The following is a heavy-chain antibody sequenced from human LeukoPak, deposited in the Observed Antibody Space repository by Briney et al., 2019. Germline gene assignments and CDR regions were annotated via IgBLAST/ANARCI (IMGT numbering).Heavy chain of an antibody. Sequence: GGSLRLSCAASGFTFSSYRMSWVRQAPGKGLEWVAHINHDGSEKYYADSVKGRFTISRDNAKNSLYLQMNSLRAEDTAVYYCAKGPAFGYYDFWSGYYTAPYYYYMDVWGKGTTVTVSS. CDR1: GFTFSSYR. J-gene: IGHJ6*03. D-gene: IGHD3-3*01. CDR3: AKGPAFGYYDFWSGYYTAPYYYYMDV. V-gene: IGHV3-7*03. CDR2: INHDGSEK.